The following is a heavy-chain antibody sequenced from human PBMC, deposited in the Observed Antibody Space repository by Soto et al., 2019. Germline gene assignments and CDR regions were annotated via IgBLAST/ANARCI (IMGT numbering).Heavy chain of an antibody. J-gene: IGHJ5*02. Sequence: ASVKVSCKASGYTFTSYGISWVRQAPGQGLEWMGWISAYNGNTNYAQKLQGRVTMTTDTSTSTAYMELRSLRSDDTAVYYCARDLARWTIFGVVSLEGPWGQGTLVTVSS. D-gene: IGHD3-3*01. CDR1: GYTFTSYG. CDR3: ARDLARWTIFGVVSLEGP. CDR2: ISAYNGNT. V-gene: IGHV1-18*01.